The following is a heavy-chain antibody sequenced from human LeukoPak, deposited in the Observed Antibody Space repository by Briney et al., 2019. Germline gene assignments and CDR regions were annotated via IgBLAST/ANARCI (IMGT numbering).Heavy chain of an antibody. J-gene: IGHJ6*03. Sequence: GGSLRLSCAASGFTFSSYGMHWVRQAPGKGLEWVAVISYDGSNKYYADSVKGRFTISRDNSKNTLYLQMNSLRAEDTAVYYCAKEDSGSYYSYYYYMDVWGKGTTVTVSS. CDR2: ISYDGSNK. CDR3: AKEDSGSYYSYYYYMDV. CDR1: GFTFSSYG. V-gene: IGHV3-30*18. D-gene: IGHD1-26*01.